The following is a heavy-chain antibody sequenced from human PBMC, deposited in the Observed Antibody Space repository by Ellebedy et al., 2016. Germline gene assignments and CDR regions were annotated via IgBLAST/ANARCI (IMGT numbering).Heavy chain of an antibody. D-gene: IGHD1-1*01. Sequence: GESLKISCAASESTFRNAWMSWVRQAPGKGLEWVGRIKRITDGGTIDYAAPVKGRFTISRDDSKNTLYLQMNSLKTEDTAVYYCTTAVLSGSWGQGTLVTVSS. CDR2: IKRITDGGTI. J-gene: IGHJ5*02. V-gene: IGHV3-15*01. CDR3: TTAVLSGS. CDR1: ESTFRNAW.